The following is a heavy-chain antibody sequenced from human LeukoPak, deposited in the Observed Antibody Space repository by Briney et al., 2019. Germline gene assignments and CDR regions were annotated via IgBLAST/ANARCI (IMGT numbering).Heavy chain of an antibody. J-gene: IGHJ4*02. CDR1: GYSISSNYY. CDR3: AATPRSAFDY. V-gene: IGHV4-38-2*01. CDR2: IYHSGTT. Sequence: SETLSLTCAVSGYSISSNYYWGWIRQPPGKGLEWTGTIYHSGTTYYNPSLKSRLTISVDTSKNQFSLKLSSVTAADTAVYYCAATPRSAFDYWGRGTLVTVSS.